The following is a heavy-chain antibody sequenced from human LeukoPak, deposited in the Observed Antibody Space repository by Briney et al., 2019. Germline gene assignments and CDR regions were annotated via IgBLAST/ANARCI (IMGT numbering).Heavy chain of an antibody. V-gene: IGHV4-4*07. Sequence: SETLSLTCTVSGGSISSYYWTWIRPPAWKGLEWIGRIHSSGGTNYNPSLKSRVTMSVDMSKNQFSLKLSSVTAADTAVYYCASYSGSNVYYGYWGPGTLVTVSS. CDR2: IHSSGGT. J-gene: IGHJ4*02. CDR3: ASYSGSNVYYGY. CDR1: GGSISSYY. D-gene: IGHD1-26*01.